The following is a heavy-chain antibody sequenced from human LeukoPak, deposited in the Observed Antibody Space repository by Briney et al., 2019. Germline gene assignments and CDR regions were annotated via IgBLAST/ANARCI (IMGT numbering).Heavy chain of an antibody. CDR1: GFTFSSYS. J-gene: IGHJ4*02. Sequence: GGSLRLSCAASGFTFSSYSMNWVRQAPGKGLEWVSSISSSSSYIYYTDPVKGRFTISRDNAKNSLYLQMNSLRAEDTAVYYCAREHGSGWYGYWGQGTLVTVSS. V-gene: IGHV3-21*01. CDR2: ISSSSSYI. CDR3: AREHGSGWYGY. D-gene: IGHD6-19*01.